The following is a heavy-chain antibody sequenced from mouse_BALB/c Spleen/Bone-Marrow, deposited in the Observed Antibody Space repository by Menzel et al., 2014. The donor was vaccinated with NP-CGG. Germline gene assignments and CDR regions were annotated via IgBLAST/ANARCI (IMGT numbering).Heavy chain of an antibody. CDR3: VRQDYDYPMDY. V-gene: IGHV10-1*01. D-gene: IGHD2-4*01. J-gene: IGHJ4*01. CDR2: ISSKSTNYTT. Sequence: VQLKESGGGLVQPKGSLKLSCAASGFTFNIYAMNWVRQAPRKGLEWVARISSKSTNYTTCYADSVKDRFTISSDDSQGMLYLQMNSLKTEDTAIYYCVRQDYDYPMDYWGQGTSVTVSS. CDR1: GFTFNIYA.